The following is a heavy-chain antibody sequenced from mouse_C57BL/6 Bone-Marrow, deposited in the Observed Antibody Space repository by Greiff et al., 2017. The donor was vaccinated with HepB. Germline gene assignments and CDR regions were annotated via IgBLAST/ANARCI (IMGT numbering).Heavy chain of an antibody. V-gene: IGHV1-19*01. CDR3: ARDDPLDYYGSTWFAY. CDR1: GYTFTDYY. Sequence: VQLQQSGPVLVKPGASVKMSCKASGYTFTDYYMNWVKQSHGKSLEWIGVINPYNGGTSYNQKFKGKATLTVDKSSSTAYMELNSLTSEDSAVYYCARDDPLDYYGSTWFAYWGQGTLVTVSA. D-gene: IGHD1-1*01. CDR2: INPYNGGT. J-gene: IGHJ3*01.